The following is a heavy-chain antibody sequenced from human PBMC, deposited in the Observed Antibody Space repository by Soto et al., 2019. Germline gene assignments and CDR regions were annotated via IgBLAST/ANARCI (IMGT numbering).Heavy chain of an antibody. J-gene: IGHJ4*02. Sequence: GESLKISCKGSGYSFTSYWIGWVRQMPGKGLEWMGIIYPGDSDTRYSPSFQGQVTISADKSISTAYLQWSSLKASDTAMYYCARRPDDSSSWYYYFDYWGQGTLVTVSS. CDR2: IYPGDSDT. CDR3: ARRPDDSSSWYYYFDY. D-gene: IGHD6-13*01. CDR1: GYSFTSYW. V-gene: IGHV5-51*01.